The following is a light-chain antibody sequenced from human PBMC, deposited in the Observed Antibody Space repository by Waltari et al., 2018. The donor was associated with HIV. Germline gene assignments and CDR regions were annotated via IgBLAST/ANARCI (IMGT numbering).Light chain of an antibody. V-gene: IGLV2-23*02. J-gene: IGLJ3*02. CDR3: CSYAGTYTYVL. CDR2: EVT. CDR1: SSDVGSYNL. Sequence: QSALTQPASVSGSPGQSITISCTGTSSDVGSYNLVSWYQQHPGKAPKLMIYEVTKRPSGVSNRFSGSKSGNTASLTISGLQTEDEADYFCCSYAGTYTYVLFGGGTKLTVL.